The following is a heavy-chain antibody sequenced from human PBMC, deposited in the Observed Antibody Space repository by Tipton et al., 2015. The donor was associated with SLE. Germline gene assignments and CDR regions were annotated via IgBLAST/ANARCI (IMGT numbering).Heavy chain of an antibody. Sequence: SLRLFCAASGFSVSSGYMIWVRQAPGKGLEWVSVLYSDTTTYYADSVKGRFTISRDNSKNTLYLQMISLRAEDTAVYFCASGGLTMIKTLYGMDVWGQGTTVTVSS. CDR3: ASGGLTMIKTLYGMDV. CDR2: LYSDTTT. V-gene: IGHV3-66*02. D-gene: IGHD3-22*01. J-gene: IGHJ6*02. CDR1: GFSVSSGY.